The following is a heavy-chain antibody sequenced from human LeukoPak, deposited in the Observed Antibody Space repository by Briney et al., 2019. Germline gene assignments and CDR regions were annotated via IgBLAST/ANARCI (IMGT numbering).Heavy chain of an antibody. CDR3: ARGYRAGPSSITIFGPLGVRAGYNWLDP. CDR1: GGSISSGSYY. J-gene: IGHJ5*02. V-gene: IGHV4-61*09. D-gene: IGHD3-3*01. Sequence: SETLSLTCTVSGGSISSGSYYWSWIRQPAGKRLEWIGHIYRSGSTNYNPSLKSRVTISVDTSKNQFSLKLSSVTAADTAVYYCARGYRAGPSSITIFGPLGVRAGYNWLDPWGQGTLVTVSS. CDR2: IYRSGST.